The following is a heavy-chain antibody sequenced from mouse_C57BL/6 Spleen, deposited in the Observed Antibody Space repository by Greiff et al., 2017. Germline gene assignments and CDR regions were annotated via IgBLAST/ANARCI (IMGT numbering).Heavy chain of an antibody. V-gene: IGHV3-5*01. J-gene: IGHJ4*01. CDR3: AREGGTGYAMDY. D-gene: IGHD4-1*01. Sequence: DVQLQESGPGLVKPSQTVFLTCTVTGISITTGNYRWSWIRQFPGNKLEWIGYIYYSGTITYNPSLTSRTTITRDTPKNQFFLEMNSLTAEDTATYYCAREGGTGYAMDYWGQGTSVTVSS. CDR1: GISITTGNYR. CDR2: IYYSGTI.